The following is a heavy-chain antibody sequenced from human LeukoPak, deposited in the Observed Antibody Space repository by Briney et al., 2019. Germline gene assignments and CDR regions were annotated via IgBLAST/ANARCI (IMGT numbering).Heavy chain of an antibody. J-gene: IGHJ4*02. CDR2: IKEDGGEQ. CDR3: ARIRSWGYFDY. Sequence: TGGPLRLPCAASGFTFNSFSMTWVPQAPGKGREWGARIKEDGGEQKCVDSVKGRFTTSRDNAKNSLYLQMNSLRAEDTAMYYCARIRSWGYFDYWGQGALVTVSS. V-gene: IGHV3-7*01. D-gene: IGHD3-16*01. CDR1: GFTFNSFS.